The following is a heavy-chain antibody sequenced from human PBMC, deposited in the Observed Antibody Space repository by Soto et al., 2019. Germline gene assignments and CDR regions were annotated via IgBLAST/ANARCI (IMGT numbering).Heavy chain of an antibody. Sequence: GGSLRLSCVASGFTFGLYSMGWVRQAPGKRLQWISRIHSDGSSTTYADSVKGRFTISRDNAKNTLYLQMNSLRAEDTAVYYCARGDRGAFDLWGQGTMVTVSS. J-gene: IGHJ3*01. CDR3: ARGDRGAFDL. D-gene: IGHD2-21*02. CDR1: GFTFGLYS. V-gene: IGHV3-74*01. CDR2: IHSDGSST.